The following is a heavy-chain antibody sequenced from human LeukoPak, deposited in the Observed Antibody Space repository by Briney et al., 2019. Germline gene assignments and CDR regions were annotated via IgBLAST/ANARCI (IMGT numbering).Heavy chain of an antibody. CDR3: ARVGSGWTLDY. CDR1: GFTFSSYS. CDR2: ISSSSSYI. Sequence: GGSLRLSCAASGFTFSSYSMTWVRQAPGKGLEWVSSISSSSSYIYYADSVKGRFTISRDNAKNSLYLQMNSLRAEDTAVYYCARVGSGWTLDYWGQGTLVTVSS. D-gene: IGHD6-19*01. V-gene: IGHV3-21*01. J-gene: IGHJ4*02.